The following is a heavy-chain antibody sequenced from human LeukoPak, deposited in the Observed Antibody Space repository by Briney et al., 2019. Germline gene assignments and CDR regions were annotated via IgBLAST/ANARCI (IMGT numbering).Heavy chain of an antibody. CDR2: ISGDGGRT. J-gene: IGHJ4*02. Sequence: PGGSLRLSCAPSGFTFDDSGLHWVRQTPGKGLEWVSLISGDGGRTYYADSVKGRFTISRDNSKNSLYLQMNSLRTEDTALYYCAKDYYYGSGSIHDWGQGTLVTVSS. CDR3: AKDYYYGSGSIHD. V-gene: IGHV3-43*02. D-gene: IGHD3-10*01. CDR1: GFTFDDSG.